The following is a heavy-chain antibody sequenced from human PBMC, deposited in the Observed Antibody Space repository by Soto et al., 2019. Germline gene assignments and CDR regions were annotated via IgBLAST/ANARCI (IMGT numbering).Heavy chain of an antibody. J-gene: IGHJ5*02. CDR1: GYTFTSYN. V-gene: IGHV1-46*01. CDR3: ARAAGRFGELCWFDP. CDR2: INPRGFFT. D-gene: IGHD3-10*01. Sequence: QVQLVQSGAEVKKPGASVKVSCKASGYTFTSYNIHWLRQAPGQGLEWVGMINPRGFFTTYAQKFRGRVTMTGDTSTSVVYMELTNLRSEDTAMYYCARAAGRFGELCWFDPWGQGTLVSVSS.